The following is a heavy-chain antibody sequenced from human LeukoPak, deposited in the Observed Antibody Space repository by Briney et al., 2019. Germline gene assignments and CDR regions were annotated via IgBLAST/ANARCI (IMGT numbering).Heavy chain of an antibody. J-gene: IGHJ5*02. D-gene: IGHD2-15*01. CDR3: ARDRTVVVVVAATQAHWFDP. Sequence: SETLSLTCTVSGGSISSYYWSWIRQPPGKGLEWIGYIYTSGSTNYNPSLKSRVTISVDTSKNQFSLKLSSVTAADTAVYYCARDRTVVVVVAATQAHWFDPWGQGTLVTVSS. CDR2: IYTSGST. CDR1: GGSISSYY. V-gene: IGHV4-4*09.